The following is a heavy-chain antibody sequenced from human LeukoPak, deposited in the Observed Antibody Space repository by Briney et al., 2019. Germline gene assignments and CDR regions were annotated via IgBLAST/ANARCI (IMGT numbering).Heavy chain of an antibody. Sequence: ASVKVSCXASGYSFTGYYMHWVRQAPGQGLEWMGWINPDSGGTYYAQNFQGRAIMTRDTSISTGYMELRSLRLDDTAVYYCARDGAGKTVTHLIDYWGQGTLVTVSS. CDR3: ARDGAGKTVTHLIDY. V-gene: IGHV1-2*02. CDR2: INPDSGGT. CDR1: GYSFTGYY. D-gene: IGHD4-17*01. J-gene: IGHJ4*02.